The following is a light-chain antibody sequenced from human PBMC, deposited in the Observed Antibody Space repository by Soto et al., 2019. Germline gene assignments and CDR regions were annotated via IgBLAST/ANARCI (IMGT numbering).Light chain of an antibody. CDR3: QQHISWPLT. V-gene: IGKV1-5*03. CDR2: KAS. CDR1: QTISSW. Sequence: IQLTQSPSSLSASVGDRVTITCRASQTISSWLAWYQQKPGKAPKLLIYKASTLKSGVPSRFSGSGSGTDFTLTISNLEPEDFAVYYCQQHISWPLTFGGGTKVDIK. J-gene: IGKJ4*01.